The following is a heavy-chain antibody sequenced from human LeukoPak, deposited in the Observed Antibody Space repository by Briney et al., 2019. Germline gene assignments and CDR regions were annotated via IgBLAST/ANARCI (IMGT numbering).Heavy chain of an antibody. CDR2: ISSSSYI. V-gene: IGHV3-21*01. Sequence: PGGSLRLSCAASGFTFSSYSMNWVRQAPGKGLEWVSSISSSSYIYYADSVKGRFTISRDNAKNSLYLQMNSLRAEDTAVYYCARDYYDSSGYYYFDYWGQGTLVTVSS. CDR3: ARDYYDSSGYYYFDY. J-gene: IGHJ4*02. CDR1: GFTFSSYS. D-gene: IGHD3-22*01.